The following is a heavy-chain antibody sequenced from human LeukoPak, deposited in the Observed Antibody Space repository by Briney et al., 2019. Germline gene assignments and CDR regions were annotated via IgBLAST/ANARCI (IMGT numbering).Heavy chain of an antibody. CDR2: IYTSGST. D-gene: IGHD2-15*01. CDR1: GGSISSGSYY. CDR3: ARGPRGRYCSGGSCSGWFDP. V-gene: IGHV4-61*02. Sequence: PSQTLSLTCTVSGGSISSGSYYWSWIRQPAGKGLEWIGRIYTSGSTNYNPSLKSRVTISVDTSKNQFSLKLSSVTAADTAVYYCARGPRGRYCSGGSCSGWFDPWGQGTLVTVSS. J-gene: IGHJ5*02.